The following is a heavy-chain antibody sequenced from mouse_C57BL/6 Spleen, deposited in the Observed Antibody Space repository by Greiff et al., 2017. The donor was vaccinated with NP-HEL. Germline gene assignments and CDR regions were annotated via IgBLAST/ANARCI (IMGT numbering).Heavy chain of an antibody. D-gene: IGHD2-4*01. V-gene: IGHV1-80*01. J-gene: IGHJ3*01. CDR2: IFPGDGGT. CDR1: GYAFSSYW. CDR3: ARYDYDREFAY. Sequence: VQLQQSGAELVKPGASVKISCKASGYAFSSYWMNWVKQRPGKGLEWIGQIFPGDGGTNYNGKFKGKATLTADKSSSTAYMQLSSLTSEDAAVYFCARYDYDREFAYWGQGTLVTVSA.